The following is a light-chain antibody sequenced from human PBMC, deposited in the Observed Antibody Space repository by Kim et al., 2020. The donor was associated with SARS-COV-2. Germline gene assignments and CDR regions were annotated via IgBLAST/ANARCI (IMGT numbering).Light chain of an antibody. CDR2: DAS. V-gene: IGKV3-11*01. Sequence: PGEHAHRYCRASQSVSSYLAWYQQKTGQAPRLLIYDASNRATGIPARFSGSGSGTDFTLTISSLEPEDFAVYYWQQRSNWPPGLTFGGGTKVDIK. CDR3: QQRSNWPPGLT. J-gene: IGKJ4*01. CDR1: QSVSSY.